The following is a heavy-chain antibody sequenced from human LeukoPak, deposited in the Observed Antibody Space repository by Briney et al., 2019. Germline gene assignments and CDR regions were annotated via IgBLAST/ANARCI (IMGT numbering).Heavy chain of an antibody. D-gene: IGHD3-10*01. Sequence: SETLSLTCTVSGGSISSHYWSWIRQPPGKGLEWIGYIYYSGSTNYNPSLKSRVTISVDTSKNQFSLKPSSVTAADTAVYYCARDRGTYMDVWGKGTTVTVSS. CDR2: IYYSGST. CDR1: GGSISSHY. V-gene: IGHV4-59*11. J-gene: IGHJ6*03. CDR3: ARDRGTYMDV.